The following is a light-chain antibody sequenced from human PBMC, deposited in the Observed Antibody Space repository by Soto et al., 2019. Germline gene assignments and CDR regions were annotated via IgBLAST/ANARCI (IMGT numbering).Light chain of an antibody. CDR3: CSYAGSSTFYV. Sequence: QSALTQPASVSGSAGQSIAISCTGTSSDVGGYNYVSWYQQHPGKAPKLLLSEVSKRPSGVSDRFSGSKSGNTASLTISGLQAEDEADYYCCSYAGSSTFYVFGTGTKVTVL. J-gene: IGLJ1*01. CDR1: SSDVGGYNY. V-gene: IGLV2-23*02. CDR2: EVS.